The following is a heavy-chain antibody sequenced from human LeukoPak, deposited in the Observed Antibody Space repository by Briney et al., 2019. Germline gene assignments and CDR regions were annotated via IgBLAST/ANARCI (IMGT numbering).Heavy chain of an antibody. Sequence: SETLSLTCTVSGGSISGYYWIWVRQPPGKGLEWIGYVYYSGTTNYNPSLKSRVTISVDTSKHQFSLKLSSVTAADTAVYFCARHLYSGYDRVCDYWGQGSLVTVSS. V-gene: IGHV4-59*08. CDR1: GGSISGYY. D-gene: IGHD5-12*01. CDR2: VYYSGTT. J-gene: IGHJ4*02. CDR3: ARHLYSGYDRVCDY.